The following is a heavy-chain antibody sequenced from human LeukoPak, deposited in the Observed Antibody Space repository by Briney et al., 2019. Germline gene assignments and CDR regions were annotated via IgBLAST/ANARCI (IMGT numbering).Heavy chain of an antibody. V-gene: IGHV3-30*18. CDR2: ISYDGSNK. D-gene: IGHD3-9*01. CDR3: AKEARYFDWLFQMAYYFDY. J-gene: IGHJ4*02. CDR1: GFTFSSYG. Sequence: TGGSLRLSCAASGFTFSSYGMHWVRQAPGKGLEWVAVISYDGSNKYYADSVKGRFTISRDNSKNTLYLQMNSLRAEDTAVYYCAKEARYFDWLFQMAYYFDYWGQGTLVTVSS.